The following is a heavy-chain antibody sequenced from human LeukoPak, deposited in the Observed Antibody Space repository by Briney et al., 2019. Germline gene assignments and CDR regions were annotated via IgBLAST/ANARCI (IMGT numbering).Heavy chain of an antibody. CDR1: GGSVSSGSYY. V-gene: IGHV4-61*01. CDR3: ARANFGSGSYYSGEFDY. CDR2: IYYSGST. J-gene: IGHJ4*02. Sequence: SETLSLTCTVSGGSVSSGSYYWSWIRQPPGKGLEWIGYIYYSGSTNYNPSLKSRVTISVDTSKNQFSLKLSSVTAADTAVYYCARANFGSGSYYSGEFDYWGQGILVTVSS. D-gene: IGHD3-10*01.